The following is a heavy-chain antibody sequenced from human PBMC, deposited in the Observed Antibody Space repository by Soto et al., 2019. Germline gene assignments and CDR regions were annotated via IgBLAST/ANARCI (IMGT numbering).Heavy chain of an antibody. CDR2: IIPIFGTA. J-gene: IGHJ6*02. V-gene: IGHV1-69*06. D-gene: IGHD3-22*01. Sequence: ASVKVSCKASGGTFSSYAISWVRQAPGQGLEWMGGIIPIFGTANYAQKFQGRVTITADKSTSTAYMELSSLRSEDTDVYYCARDIVLSGYYRPAPSYYGMDVWGQGTTVTVSS. CDR1: GGTFSSYA. CDR3: ARDIVLSGYYRPAPSYYGMDV.